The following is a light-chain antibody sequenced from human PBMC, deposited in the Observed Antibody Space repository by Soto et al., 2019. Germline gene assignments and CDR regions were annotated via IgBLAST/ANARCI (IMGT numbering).Light chain of an antibody. CDR2: DNS. V-gene: IGLV1-40*01. Sequence: QAVVTQPPSVSGDPGQRVTISCTGSSSDIGTGYDVHWYQQLPGTAPKLLIYDNSNRPSGVPDRFSGSKSGTSASLAITGLQAEDEADYYCQSYDSSLSGYVFGTGTKVTVL. J-gene: IGLJ1*01. CDR1: SSDIGTGYD. CDR3: QSYDSSLSGYV.